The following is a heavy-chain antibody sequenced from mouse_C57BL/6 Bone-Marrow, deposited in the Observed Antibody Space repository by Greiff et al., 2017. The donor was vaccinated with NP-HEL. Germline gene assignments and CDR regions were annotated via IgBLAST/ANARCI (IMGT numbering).Heavy chain of an antibody. CDR2: ISSGGSYT. J-gene: IGHJ3*01. D-gene: IGHD2-5*01. CDR3: ARHYSNYDAY. CDR1: GFTFSSYG. V-gene: IGHV5-6*01. Sequence: EVHLVESGGDLVKPGGSLKLSCAASGFTFSSYGMSWVRQTPDKRLEWVATISSGGSYTYYPDSVKGRFTISRDNAKNTLYLQMSSLKSEDTAMYYYARHYSNYDAYWGQGTLVTVSA.